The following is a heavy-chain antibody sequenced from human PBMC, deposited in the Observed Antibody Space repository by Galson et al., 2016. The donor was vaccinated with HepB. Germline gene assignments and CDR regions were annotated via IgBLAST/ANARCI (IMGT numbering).Heavy chain of an antibody. CDR1: GSSISNYG. V-gene: IGHV3-33*01. Sequence: SLRLSCAASGSSISNYGMYWVRQAPGKGLEWVAVIWFDGSNQNYADSVRGRFTISRDNSKDTLYLQMNSLRAEDTAVYYCARGGVPDYWGQGTLVTVSS. D-gene: IGHD1-1*01. J-gene: IGHJ4*02. CDR3: ARGGVPDY. CDR2: IWFDGSNQ.